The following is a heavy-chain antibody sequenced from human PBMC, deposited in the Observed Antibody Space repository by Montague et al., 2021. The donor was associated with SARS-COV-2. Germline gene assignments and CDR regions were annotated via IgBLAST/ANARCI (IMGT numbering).Heavy chain of an antibody. CDR1: GGSFSGYH. CDR2: INHGGIT. CDR3: ARLRDGVVPSHILGVGTYYSYYSINV. J-gene: IGHJ6*03. Sequence: SETLSLTCAVYGGSFSGYHWNWIRQPPGKGLEWIGEINHGGITNYNPSLKSRLTISADTSKNQFSLKLTSVAAADTAVYYCARLRDGVVPSHILGVGTYYSYYSINVWGKGTTVTVSS. V-gene: IGHV4-34*01. D-gene: IGHD3-10*01.